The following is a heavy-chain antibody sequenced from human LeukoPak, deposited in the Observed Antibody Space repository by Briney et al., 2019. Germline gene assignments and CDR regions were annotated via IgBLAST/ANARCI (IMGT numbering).Heavy chain of an antibody. CDR3: ARDPSYARYDSSGYYYKT. D-gene: IGHD3-22*01. CDR2: INPNSGGT. Sequence: ASVKVSCKASGYTFTGYYMHWVRQAPGQGLEWMGRINPNSGGTNYAQKFQGRVTMTRDTSISTAYMELSRLRSDDTAVYYCARDPSYARYDSSGYYYKTWGQGTLVTVSS. J-gene: IGHJ5*02. V-gene: IGHV1-2*06. CDR1: GYTFTGYY.